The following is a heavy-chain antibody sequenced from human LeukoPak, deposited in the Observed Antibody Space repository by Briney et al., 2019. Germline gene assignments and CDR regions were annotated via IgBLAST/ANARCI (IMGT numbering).Heavy chain of an antibody. V-gene: IGHV3-21*01. CDR2: ISSTSSYI. CDR1: GFTFSSYS. J-gene: IGHJ5*02. Sequence: GGSLRLSCAASGFTFSSYSMNWVRQAPGKGLKWVSSISSTSSYIYYADSVKGRFTISRDNAKDSLFLQLNSLRAEDAAMYYCARVEAVAGNWGGLDPWGQGTLVTVSS. CDR3: ARVEAVAGNWGGLDP. D-gene: IGHD6-19*01.